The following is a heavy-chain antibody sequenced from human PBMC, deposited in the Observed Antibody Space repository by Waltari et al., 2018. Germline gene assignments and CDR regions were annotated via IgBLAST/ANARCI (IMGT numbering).Heavy chain of an antibody. V-gene: IGHV3-23*04. D-gene: IGHD2-2*01. J-gene: IGHJ3*02. CDR2: ISGSGGST. CDR1: GFTFSSYA. CDR3: AKGGCSSTSCYVRSAFDI. Sequence: EVQLVESGGGLVQPGGSLRLSCAASGFTFSSYAMSWVRQAPGKGLEWVSAISGSGGSTYYADSVKGRFTITGDNSKNTLYLQMNSLRAVDTAVYYCAKGGCSSTSCYVRSAFDIWGQGTMVTVSS.